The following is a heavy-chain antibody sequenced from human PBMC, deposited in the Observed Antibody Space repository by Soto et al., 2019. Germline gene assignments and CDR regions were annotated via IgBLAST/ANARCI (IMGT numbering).Heavy chain of an antibody. Sequence: GASVKVSCKASGYTFTSYGISWVRQAPGQGLEWMGWISAYNGNTNYAQKLQGRVTMTTDTSTSTAYMELRSLRSDDTAVYYCARDVRPGIADRPCIWGQGTLVTVSS. V-gene: IGHV1-18*01. J-gene: IGHJ4*02. D-gene: IGHD6-6*01. CDR3: ARDVRPGIADRPCI. CDR2: ISAYNGNT. CDR1: GYTFTSYG.